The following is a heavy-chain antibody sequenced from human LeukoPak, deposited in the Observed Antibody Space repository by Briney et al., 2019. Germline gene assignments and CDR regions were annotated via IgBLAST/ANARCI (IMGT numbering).Heavy chain of an antibody. J-gene: IGHJ6*02. V-gene: IGHV1-2*04. CDR2: INPNSGGT. CDR3: ARDHEVGGGIYYYYYGMDV. Sequence: PRASVKVSCKASGYTFTGYYMHWVRQAPGQGLEWMGWINPNSGGTNYAQKIQGWVTMTRDTSISTAYMELSRLRSDDTAVYYCARDHEVGGGIYYYYYGMDVWGQGTTVTVSS. D-gene: IGHD6-19*01. CDR1: GYTFTGYY.